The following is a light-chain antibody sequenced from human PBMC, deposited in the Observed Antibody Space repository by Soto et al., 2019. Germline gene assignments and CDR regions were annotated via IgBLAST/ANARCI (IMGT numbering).Light chain of an antibody. J-gene: IGKJ5*01. V-gene: IGKV3-15*01. CDR3: KQYNNWPPIT. CDR1: QSVSIN. Sequence: EIVMTQSPATLSVSPGERATLSCRASQSVSINLAWYQQKPGQAPRLLIYGASTRATGIPVRFSGSGSGTEFTLTIISLQCEEFAVYYCKQYNNWPPITFGQGTRLEIK. CDR2: GAS.